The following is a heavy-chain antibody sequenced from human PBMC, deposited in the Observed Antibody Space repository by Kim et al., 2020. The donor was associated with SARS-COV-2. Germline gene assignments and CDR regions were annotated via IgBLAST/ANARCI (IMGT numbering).Heavy chain of an antibody. CDR2: IIPILGIA. Sequence: SVKVSCKASGGTFSSYAISWVRQAPGQGLEWMGRIIPILGIANYAQKFQGRVTITADKSTSTAYMELSSLRSEDTAVYYCARDLDYYGSGSHPINGGSTNYYYYGMDVWGQGTTVTVSS. J-gene: IGHJ6*02. CDR1: GGTFSSYA. CDR3: ARDLDYYGSGSHPINGGSTNYYYYGMDV. V-gene: IGHV1-69*04. D-gene: IGHD3-10*01.